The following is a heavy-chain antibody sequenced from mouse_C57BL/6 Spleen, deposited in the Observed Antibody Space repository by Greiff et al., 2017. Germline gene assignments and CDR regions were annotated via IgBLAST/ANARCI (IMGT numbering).Heavy chain of an antibody. CDR1: GYSITSGYY. Sequence: ESGPGLVKPSQSLSLTCSVTGYSITSGYYWNWIRQFPGNKLEWMGYISYDGSNNYNPYLKNRISITRDTSKNQFFLKLNSVTTEDTATYYCARDYYGSNDYWGQGTTLTVSS. J-gene: IGHJ2*01. V-gene: IGHV3-6*01. CDR2: ISYDGSN. D-gene: IGHD1-1*01. CDR3: ARDYYGSNDY.